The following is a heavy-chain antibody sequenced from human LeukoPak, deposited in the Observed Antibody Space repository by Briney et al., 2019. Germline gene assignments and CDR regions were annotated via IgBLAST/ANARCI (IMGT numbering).Heavy chain of an antibody. CDR2: LHSGGHT. Sequence: PGGSLRLSCAASGFTISSNYLSWVRQAPGKGLVWGSALHSGGHTFYADSVRGRFSISRDISKNALYLQMNNLGPEDTALYYCVRGLSGVSSWYFDLWGRGTLVSVS. V-gene: IGHV3-53*01. CDR1: GFTISSNY. J-gene: IGHJ2*01. CDR3: VRGLSGVSSWYFDL. D-gene: IGHD7-27*01.